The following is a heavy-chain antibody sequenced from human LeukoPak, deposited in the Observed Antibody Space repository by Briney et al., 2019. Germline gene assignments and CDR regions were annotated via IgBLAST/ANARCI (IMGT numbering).Heavy chain of an antibody. CDR2: INPNSGGT. J-gene: IGHJ3*02. CDR3: AIVSDTAMGAAFDI. Sequence: ASVKVSYMASGYTFTDYYMHWVRQAPGQGLAWMGWINPNSGGTNYAQKFQGRVTMTRDTSISTAYMEPSRMRSDDTAVYCCAIVSDTAMGAAFDIWGQGTMVTVSS. CDR1: GYTFTDYY. D-gene: IGHD5-18*01. V-gene: IGHV1-2*02.